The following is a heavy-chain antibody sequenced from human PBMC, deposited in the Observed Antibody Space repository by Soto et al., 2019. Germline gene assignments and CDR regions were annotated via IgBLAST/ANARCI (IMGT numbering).Heavy chain of an antibody. Sequence: SETLSLTCTVSGGSISSYYWSWIRQPPGKGLEWIGYIYYSGSTNYNPSLKSRVTISVDTSKNQFSLKLSSVTAADTAVYYCARTTGDYYYNYMDVWGKGTTVTVSS. CDR2: IYYSGST. CDR1: GGSISSYY. J-gene: IGHJ6*03. CDR3: ARTTGDYYYNYMDV. D-gene: IGHD1-1*01. V-gene: IGHV4-59*08.